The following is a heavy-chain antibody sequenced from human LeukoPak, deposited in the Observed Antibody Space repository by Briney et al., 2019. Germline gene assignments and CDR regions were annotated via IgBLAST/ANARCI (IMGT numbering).Heavy chain of an antibody. V-gene: IGHV3-23*01. CDR3: ARRAGGYSHPYDY. CDR1: GFTLNNDA. Sequence: PGGSLRLSCAASGFTLNNDAMSWVRQAPGKGLEWVSAINGDTTHYAGSVKGRFTISRDNSKNTLYLQMNSLRAEDTAVYYCARRAGGYSHPYDYWGQGTLVTVSS. J-gene: IGHJ4*02. D-gene: IGHD2-21*02. CDR2: INGDTT.